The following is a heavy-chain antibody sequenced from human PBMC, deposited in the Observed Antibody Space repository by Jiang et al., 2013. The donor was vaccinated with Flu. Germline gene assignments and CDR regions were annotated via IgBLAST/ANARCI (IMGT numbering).Heavy chain of an antibody. Sequence: VQLVESGGGLVQPGGSLRLSCAASGFTFSTYWMHWVRQAPGKGLEWVSRINNAGGTTVYADSVKGRFTISRDNAGNTLFLQMNSLRGEDTAVYYCARDSGSGVDYVGPGNPGHRLL. D-gene: IGHD3-10*01. V-gene: IGHV3-74*01. CDR2: INNAGGTT. J-gene: IGHJ4*02. CDR1: GFTFSTYW. CDR3: ARDSGSGVDY.